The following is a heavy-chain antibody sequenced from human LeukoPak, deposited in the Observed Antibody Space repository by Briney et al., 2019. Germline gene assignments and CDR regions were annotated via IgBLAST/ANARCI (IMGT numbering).Heavy chain of an antibody. J-gene: IGHJ5*02. CDR2: IYYSGST. Sequence: SETLSLTCAVYGGSFSSYYWSWIRQPPGKGLEWIGYIYYSGSTNYNPSLKSRVTISVDTSKNQFSLKLSSVTAADTAVYYCARGPFSITGTRFVVWFDPWGQGTLVTVSS. V-gene: IGHV4-59*01. D-gene: IGHD1-7*01. CDR3: ARGPFSITGTRFVVWFDP. CDR1: GGSFSSYY.